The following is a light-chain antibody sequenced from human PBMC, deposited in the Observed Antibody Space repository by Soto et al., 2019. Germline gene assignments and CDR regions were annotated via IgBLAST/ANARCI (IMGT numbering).Light chain of an antibody. Sequence: EIVMTQSPSTLSVSPGERATLSCSASQSASNNLAWYQQKPGQAPRLLIYGASTRATGIPARFSGSGSGTEFTLTISDLQSEDFAIYYCQQYNIWPPITFGQGTRLEIK. CDR2: GAS. J-gene: IGKJ5*01. CDR3: QQYNIWPPIT. CDR1: QSASNN. V-gene: IGKV3-15*01.